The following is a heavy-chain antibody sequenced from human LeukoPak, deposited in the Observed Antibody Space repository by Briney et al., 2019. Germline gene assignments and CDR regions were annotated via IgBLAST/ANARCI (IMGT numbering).Heavy chain of an antibody. D-gene: IGHD3-22*01. CDR2: ITPNSGGT. Sequence: GASVKVSCKASGDTLTAYYMHWVRQAPGQGLEWMGWITPNSGGTNYAQKFQGRVTMTRDTSISTAYMELSRLRSHDTAVYYCARGAHYHDSSEGYDYWGQGTLVTVSS. CDR1: GDTLTAYY. CDR3: ARGAHYHDSSEGYDY. V-gene: IGHV1-2*02. J-gene: IGHJ4*02.